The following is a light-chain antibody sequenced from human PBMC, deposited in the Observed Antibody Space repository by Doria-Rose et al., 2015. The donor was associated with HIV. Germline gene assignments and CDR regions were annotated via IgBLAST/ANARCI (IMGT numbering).Light chain of an antibody. V-gene: IGKV3-20*01. Sequence: EIVLTQSPGTLSLSPGGRATLSCRASQSFSSTYLAWYQQKPGQAPSLLIYDGSTRATGIPDRFSASGSGTDFTPTINRLEPEDFALYYCHQYGTSWTFGQGTKVEI. CDR3: HQYGTSWT. CDR2: DGS. J-gene: IGKJ1*01. CDR1: QSFSSTY.